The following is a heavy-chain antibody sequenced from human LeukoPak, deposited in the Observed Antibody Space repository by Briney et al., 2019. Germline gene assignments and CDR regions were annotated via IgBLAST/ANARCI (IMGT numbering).Heavy chain of an antibody. D-gene: IGHD4-17*01. V-gene: IGHV4-59*08. Sequence: SETLSLTCTVSGGSISSCYWSWIRQPPGKGLEWIGYIYYSGSTNYNPSLKSRVTISVDTSKNQFSLKLSSVTAADTAVYYCARHVNDGDYPLDYWGQGTLVTVSS. CDR1: GGSISSCY. J-gene: IGHJ4*02. CDR2: IYYSGST. CDR3: ARHVNDGDYPLDY.